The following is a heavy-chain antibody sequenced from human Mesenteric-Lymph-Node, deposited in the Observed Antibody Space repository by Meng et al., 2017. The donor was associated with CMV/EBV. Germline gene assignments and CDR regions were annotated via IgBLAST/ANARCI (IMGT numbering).Heavy chain of an antibody. CDR3: AREMLGSGDY. CDR2: INPNSGDT. J-gene: IGHJ4*02. Sequence: SCKAAGYPCTGYYMHWGRQAPGQGLEWMGRINPNSGDTNYAQKFQGRVTMTRDTSISTAYMELSRLRSDDTAVYYCAREMLGSGDYWGQGTLVTVSS. V-gene: IGHV1-2*06. D-gene: IGHD3-10*01. CDR1: GYPCTGYY.